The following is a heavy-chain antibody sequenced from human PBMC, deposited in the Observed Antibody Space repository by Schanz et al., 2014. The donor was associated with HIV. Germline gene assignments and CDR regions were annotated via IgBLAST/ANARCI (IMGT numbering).Heavy chain of an antibody. CDR1: GFSLSGYG. V-gene: IGHV3-66*01. D-gene: IGHD3-22*01. J-gene: IGHJ6*02. Sequence: EVQLVESGGGLVKPGGSLRLSCAASGFSLSGYGMNWVRQAPGKGLEWVSFTSSDETTYYADSVKGRFTISRDLSRNTIYLQMNGLRGEDTAVYYCRAWLLGDRMDVWGQGTTVAVSS. CDR2: TSSDETT. CDR3: RAWLLGDRMDV.